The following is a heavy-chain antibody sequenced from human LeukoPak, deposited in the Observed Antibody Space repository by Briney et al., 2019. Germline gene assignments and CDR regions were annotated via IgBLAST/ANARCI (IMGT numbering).Heavy chain of an antibody. D-gene: IGHD6-13*01. CDR1: GYTFTSYG. J-gene: IGHJ4*02. CDR2: ISAYNGNT. Sequence: GASVKVSCKASGYTFTSYGYSWVRQAPGQGLEWMGWISAYNGNTKYAQKFQGRVTMTTVTSTSTAYMELSSLRSEDTAVYYCARVTAAAGTLDYWGQGTLVTVSS. CDR3: ARVTAAAGTLDY. V-gene: IGHV1-18*01.